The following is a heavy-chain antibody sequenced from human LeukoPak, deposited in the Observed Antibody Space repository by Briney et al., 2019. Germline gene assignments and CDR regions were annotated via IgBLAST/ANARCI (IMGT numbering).Heavy chain of an antibody. CDR1: GFTFSSYA. V-gene: IGHV3-30-3*01. CDR2: ISYDGSNK. J-gene: IGHJ4*02. CDR3: ADTVGVIDY. Sequence: PGGSLRLSCAASGFTFSSYAMHWVRQAPGKGLEWVAVISYDGSNKYYADSVKGRFTISRDNSKNTLYLQMNSLRAEDTAVYYCADTVGVIDYWGQGTLVTVSS. D-gene: IGHD3-22*01.